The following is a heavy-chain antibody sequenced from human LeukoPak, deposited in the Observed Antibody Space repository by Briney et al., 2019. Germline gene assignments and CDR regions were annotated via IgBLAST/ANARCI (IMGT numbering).Heavy chain of an antibody. D-gene: IGHD3-10*01. J-gene: IGHJ6*03. Sequence: RASVKVSCKASGGTFSSYAISWVRQAPGQGLEWMGGIIPIFGTANYAQKFQGRVTITADESTSTAYMELSSLRSEDTAVYYCASSHYYGSGSWKYYYYYYMDVWGKGTTVTISS. V-gene: IGHV1-69*13. CDR2: IIPIFGTA. CDR1: GGTFSSYA. CDR3: ASSHYYGSGSWKYYYYYYMDV.